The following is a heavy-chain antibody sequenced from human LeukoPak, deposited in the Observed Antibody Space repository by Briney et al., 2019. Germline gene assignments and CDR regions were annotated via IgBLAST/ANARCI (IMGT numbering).Heavy chain of an antibody. Sequence: GGSLRLSCAASGFTLSSYEMNWVHQAPGKGLEWVSYISSSGSTIYYADSVKGRFTISRDNAKNSLYLQMNSLRAEDTAVYYCAELGITMIGGVWGKGTTVTISS. J-gene: IGHJ6*04. D-gene: IGHD3-10*02. CDR3: AELGITMIGGV. CDR2: ISSSGSTI. CDR1: GFTLSSYE. V-gene: IGHV3-48*03.